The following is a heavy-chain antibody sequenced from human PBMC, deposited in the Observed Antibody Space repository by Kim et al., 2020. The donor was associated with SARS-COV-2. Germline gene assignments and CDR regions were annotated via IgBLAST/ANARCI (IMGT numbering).Heavy chain of an antibody. Sequence: GTENTYVDEVKGRFTLSRDNAKNSLYLQMNSLRAEDTAVYYCATSRTFDYWGQGTLVTVSS. J-gene: IGHJ4*02. V-gene: IGHV3-7*01. CDR3: ATSRTFDY. CDR2: GTEN.